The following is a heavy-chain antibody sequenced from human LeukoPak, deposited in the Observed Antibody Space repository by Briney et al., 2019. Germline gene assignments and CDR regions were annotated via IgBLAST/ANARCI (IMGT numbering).Heavy chain of an antibody. CDR1: GGSFSGYY. CDR2: INHSGST. V-gene: IGHV4-34*01. J-gene: IGHJ2*01. D-gene: IGHD2-2*01. CDR3: ATLVVPAEYFDL. Sequence: SETLSLTCAVYGGSFSGYYWSWIRQPPGKGLEWIGEINHSGSTNYNPSLKSQVTISVDTSKNQFSLKLSSVTAADTAVYYCATLVVPAEYFDLWGRGTLVTVSS.